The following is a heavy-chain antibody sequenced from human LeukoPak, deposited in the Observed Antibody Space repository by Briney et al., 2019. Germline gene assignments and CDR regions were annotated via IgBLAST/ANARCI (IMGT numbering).Heavy chain of an antibody. V-gene: IGHV4-38-2*02. D-gene: IGHD1-26*01. CDR2: IYHSGST. J-gene: IGHJ4*02. Sequence: PSETLSLTCTVSGYSISSGYYWGWIRQPPGKGLEWIGSIYHSGSTYYNPSLKSRVTISVDTSKNQFSLKLSSVTAADTAVYYCASSDVGSGSYYSKRNLVCWGQGALVTVSS. CDR3: ASSDVGSGSYYSKRNLVC. CDR1: GYSISSGYY.